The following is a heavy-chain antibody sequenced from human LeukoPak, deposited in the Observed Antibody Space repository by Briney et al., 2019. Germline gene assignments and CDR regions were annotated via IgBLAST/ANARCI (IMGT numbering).Heavy chain of an antibody. Sequence: ASVKVSCKASGYTFTSYDINWVRQATGQGLEWMGWMNPNSGNTGYAQKFQGRVTMTRNTSISTAYMELSSLRSEDTAVYYCARSTGVFDYFDYWGQGTLVTVSS. CDR2: MNPNSGNT. D-gene: IGHD7-27*01. J-gene: IGHJ4*02. CDR3: ARSTGVFDYFDY. V-gene: IGHV1-8*01. CDR1: GYTFTSYD.